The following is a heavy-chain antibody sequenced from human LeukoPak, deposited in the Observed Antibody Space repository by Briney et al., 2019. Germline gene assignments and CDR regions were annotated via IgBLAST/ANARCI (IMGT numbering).Heavy chain of an antibody. Sequence: GGSLRLSCAASGFTFSSYAMHWVRQAPGKGLEWVAVISYDGSNKYYADSVKGRFTISRDNSKNTLYLQMNSLRAEDTAVYYCAKDLFSGSPGTFFDYWGQGTLVTVSS. D-gene: IGHD1-26*01. V-gene: IGHV3-30-3*01. CDR2: ISYDGSNK. J-gene: IGHJ4*02. CDR1: GFTFSSYA. CDR3: AKDLFSGSPGTFFDY.